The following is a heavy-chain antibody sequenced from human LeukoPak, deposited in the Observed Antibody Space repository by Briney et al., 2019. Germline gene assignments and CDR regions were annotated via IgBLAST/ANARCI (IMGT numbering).Heavy chain of an antibody. Sequence: ASVKVSCKASGYTFTGYYMHWVRQAPGQGLEWMGWINTNTGNPTYAQGFTGRFVFSLDISVSTAYLHISSLKSEDTAVYYCARGHGGYDYAFWGQGTQVTVSS. CDR2: INTNTGNP. V-gene: IGHV7-4-1*02. D-gene: IGHD5-12*01. J-gene: IGHJ4*02. CDR3: ARGHGGYDYAF. CDR1: GYTFTGYY.